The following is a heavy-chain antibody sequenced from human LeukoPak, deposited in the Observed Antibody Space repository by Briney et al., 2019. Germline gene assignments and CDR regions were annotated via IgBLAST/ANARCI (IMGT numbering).Heavy chain of an antibody. D-gene: IGHD6-6*01. CDR3: AKDLRLVQDY. Sequence: GGSLRLSCAASGFTFSSYAMSWVRQAPGKGLEWVSAISGSGGSKYYADSVKGRFTISRDNSKNTLYLQMNSLRDEDATVYYCAKDLRLVQDYWGQGTLVTVSS. CDR1: GFTFSSYA. CDR2: ISGSGGSK. J-gene: IGHJ4*02. V-gene: IGHV3-23*01.